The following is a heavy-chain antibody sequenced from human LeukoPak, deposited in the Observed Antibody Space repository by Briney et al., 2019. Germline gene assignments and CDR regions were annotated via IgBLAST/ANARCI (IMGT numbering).Heavy chain of an antibody. CDR1: GFTFSSYE. CDR2: ISSSGSTI. Sequence: GGSLRLSCAASGFTFSSYEMNWVRQAPGKGLEWVSYISSSGSTIYYADSVKGRFTISRDNAKNSLYLQMNSLRAEDTAVYYCARAPSPYYYDGSGYYFGYWGQGTLVTVSS. V-gene: IGHV3-48*03. D-gene: IGHD3-22*01. CDR3: ARAPSPYYYDGSGYYFGY. J-gene: IGHJ4*02.